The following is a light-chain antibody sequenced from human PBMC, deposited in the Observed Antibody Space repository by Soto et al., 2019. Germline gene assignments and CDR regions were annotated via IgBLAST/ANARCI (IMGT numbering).Light chain of an antibody. J-gene: IGKJ1*01. V-gene: IGKV3-11*01. CDR2: FAS. Sequence: EIVLTQSPATLSLSPGDRAPLSCRASHSVGGLLAWYQQKPGQAPRLLFYFASNRATGIPDRFSGSGSGTDFTLTIDSLEPEEFALFYCQQRSSWPWTVGQGTKVEIK. CDR3: QQRSSWPWT. CDR1: HSVGGL.